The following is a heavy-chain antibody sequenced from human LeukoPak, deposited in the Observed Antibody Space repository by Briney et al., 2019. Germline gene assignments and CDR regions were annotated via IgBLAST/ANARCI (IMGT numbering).Heavy chain of an antibody. J-gene: IGHJ3*02. Sequence: ASVKVSCKASGGTFSSYAISWVRQAPGQGLEWMGGIIPIFGTANYAQKFQGRDTITTDESTSTAYMELSSLRSEDTAVYYCARGYYDSSGYYPPWDAFDIWGQGTMVTVSS. D-gene: IGHD3-22*01. CDR3: ARGYYDSSGYYPPWDAFDI. V-gene: IGHV1-69*05. CDR2: IIPIFGTA. CDR1: GGTFSSYA.